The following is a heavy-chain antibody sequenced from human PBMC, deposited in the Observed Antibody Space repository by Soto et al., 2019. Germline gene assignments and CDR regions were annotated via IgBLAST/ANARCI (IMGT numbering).Heavy chain of an antibody. CDR2: IIPIFGTA. J-gene: IGHJ6*02. V-gene: IGHV1-69*12. D-gene: IGHD6-6*01. CDR3: AGSIAAQTSSYYYGTDV. CDR1: GGTFSSYA. Sequence: QVQLVQSGAEVKKPGSSVKVSCKASGGTFSSYAISWVRQAPGQGLEWMGGIIPIFGTANYAQKFQGRVTITADESTSTAYMELSSLRSEDTAVYYCAGSIAAQTSSYYYGTDVWGQGTTVTVSS.